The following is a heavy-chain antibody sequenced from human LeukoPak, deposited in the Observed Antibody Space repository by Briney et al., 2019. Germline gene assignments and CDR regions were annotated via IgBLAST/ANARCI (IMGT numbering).Heavy chain of an antibody. V-gene: IGHV4-34*01. Sequence: SETLSLTCAVYGGSFSGYYWSWIRQPPGKGLEWIGEINHSGSTNYNPSLKNRVTISVDTSTNQFSLKLSSVPATQTAVYYCARCHYSSPTQYWGQGTLVTVSS. J-gene: IGHJ4*02. CDR1: GGSFSGYY. D-gene: IGHD6-13*01. CDR2: INHSGST. CDR3: ARCHYSSPTQY.